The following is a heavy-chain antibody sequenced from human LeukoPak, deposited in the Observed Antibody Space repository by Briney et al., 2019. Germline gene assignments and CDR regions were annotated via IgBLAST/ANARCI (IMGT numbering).Heavy chain of an antibody. D-gene: IGHD2-2*01. J-gene: IGHJ6*02. CDR3: AKDRGCSSTSCYGDYYGMDV. Sequence: GGSLRLSCADSGFTFSNYGMHWVRRAPGKGLEWVAVISYDGSKKIYADSGKGRFTISRDNSKNTLYLQMNSLRAEDTAVYYCAKDRGCSSTSCYGDYYGMDVWGQGTTVTVSS. CDR1: GFTFSNYG. CDR2: ISYDGSKK. V-gene: IGHV3-30*18.